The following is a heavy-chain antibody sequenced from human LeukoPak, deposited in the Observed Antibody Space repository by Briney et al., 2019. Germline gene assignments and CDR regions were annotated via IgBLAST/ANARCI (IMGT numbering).Heavy chain of an antibody. CDR1: GYTFTNYA. CDR3: ARGVYYYDSSGYQYYFDY. V-gene: IGHV7-4-1*02. CDR2: INTNTGNP. Sequence: ASVKVSCKASGYTFTNYAMSWVRQAPGQGLEWMGWINTNTGNPTYAQGFTGRFVFSLDTSVSTAYLQISSLKAEDTAVYYCARGVYYYDSSGYQYYFDYWGQGTLVTVSS. D-gene: IGHD3-22*01. J-gene: IGHJ4*02.